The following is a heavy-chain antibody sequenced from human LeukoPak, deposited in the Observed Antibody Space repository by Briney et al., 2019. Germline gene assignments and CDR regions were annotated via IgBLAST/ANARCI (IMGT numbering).Heavy chain of an antibody. CDR2: INHSGST. D-gene: IGHD3-22*01. CDR3: ARFTTAPLDYYFDY. J-gene: IGHJ4*02. V-gene: IGHV4-34*01. CDR1: GGSFSGYY. Sequence: SETLSLTCAVYGGSFSGYYWSWIRQPPGKGLEWIGEINHSGSTNYNPSLKSRATISVDTPKNQFSLKLSSVTAADTAVYYCARFTTAPLDYYFDYWGQGTLVTVSS.